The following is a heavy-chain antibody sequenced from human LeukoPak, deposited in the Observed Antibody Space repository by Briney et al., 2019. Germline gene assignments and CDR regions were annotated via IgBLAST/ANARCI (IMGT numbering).Heavy chain of an antibody. J-gene: IGHJ3*02. D-gene: IGHD3-9*01. V-gene: IGHV1-2*04. Sequence: ASVKVSCKASGYTFTGYYMHWVRQAPGQGLEWMGWINPNSGGTNYAQKFQGWVTMTRDTSISTAYMELSRLRSDDTAVYYCARALSSYDILTDYQKRGAFDIWGQGTMVTVSS. CDR2: INPNSGGT. CDR1: GYTFTGYY. CDR3: ARALSSYDILTDYQKRGAFDI.